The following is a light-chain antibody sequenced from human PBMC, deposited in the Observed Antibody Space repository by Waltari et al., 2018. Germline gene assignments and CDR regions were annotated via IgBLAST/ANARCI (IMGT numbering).Light chain of an antibody. CDR3: QQYDSWPPGIT. CDR2: GAS. J-gene: IGKJ4*01. Sequence: EIVMTQSPATLSVSPGERATLSCRASQSVRSNLAWYQQHPGQAPRPLIYGASTRATGVPARFSGSGSGTEFTLTISSLQSEDFAVYYCQQYDSWPPGITFGGGTKVEIK. CDR1: QSVRSN. V-gene: IGKV3-15*01.